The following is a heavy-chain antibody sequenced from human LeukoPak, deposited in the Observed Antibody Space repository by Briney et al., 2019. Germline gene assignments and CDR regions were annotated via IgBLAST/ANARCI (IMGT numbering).Heavy chain of an antibody. Sequence: SETLSLTCTVSGGSISSGGYYWSWIRQHPGKGLEWIGYIYYSGSTYYNPSLKSRVTISVDTSKNQFSLKLSSVTAADTAVYYCAKVHGYSSLGWFDPWGQGTLVTVSS. CDR1: GGSISSGGYY. V-gene: IGHV4-31*03. J-gene: IGHJ5*02. CDR3: AKVHGYSSLGWFDP. D-gene: IGHD6-13*01. CDR2: IYYSGST.